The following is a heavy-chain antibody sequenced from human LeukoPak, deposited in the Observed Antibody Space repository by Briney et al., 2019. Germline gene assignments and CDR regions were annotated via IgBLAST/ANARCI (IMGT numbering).Heavy chain of an antibody. D-gene: IGHD2-8*01. Sequence: PGGSLRLSCAAPGFTFTTYWMSWVRQLPGKGLEWVANINQDGTEKYYVDSVKGRFTISRDNAKNSLHLQMNSLRAEDTAVYYCAREKGNVIMLYAPTGPYDYWGQGTLVTVSS. J-gene: IGHJ4*02. CDR1: GFTFTTYW. CDR3: AREKGNVIMLYAPTGPYDY. CDR2: INQDGTEK. V-gene: IGHV3-7*01.